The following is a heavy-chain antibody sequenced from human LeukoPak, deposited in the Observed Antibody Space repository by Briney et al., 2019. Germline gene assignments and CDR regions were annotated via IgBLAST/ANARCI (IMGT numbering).Heavy chain of an antibody. CDR2: INSGGST. CDR1: GFTVSSNY. V-gene: IGHV3-66*01. J-gene: IGHJ4*02. Sequence: PGGSLRLSCAASGFTVSSNYMSWVRQAPGKGLEWVSVINSGGSTYYADSVKGRFTISRDNSKNTLYLRMNSLRAEDTAVYYCARGLWSGYRFDYWGQGTLVTVSS. CDR3: ARGLWSGYRFDY. D-gene: IGHD3-3*01.